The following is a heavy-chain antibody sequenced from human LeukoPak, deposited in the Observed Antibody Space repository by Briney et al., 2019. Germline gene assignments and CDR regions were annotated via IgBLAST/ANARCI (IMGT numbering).Heavy chain of an antibody. D-gene: IGHD7-27*01. CDR3: ARGGLPGGFDY. J-gene: IGHJ4*02. V-gene: IGHV3-74*01. Sequence: GGALRLSCAASRLTVSNSWMLWVRQAPGKGLMYVSEINIDGNRIRYVDSVKGRFTISRDGAKNTLFLQMNSLRDYDTAMYYCARGGLPGGFDYWGQGILVTVSS. CDR1: RLTVSNSW. CDR2: INIDGNRI.